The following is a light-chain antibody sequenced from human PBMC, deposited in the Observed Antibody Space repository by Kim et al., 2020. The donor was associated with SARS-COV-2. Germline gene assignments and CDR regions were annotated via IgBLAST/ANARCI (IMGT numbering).Light chain of an antibody. CDR1: KLGDKY. Sequence: SYELTRPPSVSVSPGQTASITCSGDKLGDKYACWYQQKPGQSPVLVIYQHNKRPSGIPERFSGSNSGNTATLTISGTQAMDEADYYCQAWDSSTVVFG. V-gene: IGLV3-1*01. CDR2: QHN. J-gene: IGLJ2*01. CDR3: QAWDSSTVV.